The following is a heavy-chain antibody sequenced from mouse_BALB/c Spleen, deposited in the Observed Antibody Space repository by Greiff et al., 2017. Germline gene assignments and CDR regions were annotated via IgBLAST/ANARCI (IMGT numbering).Heavy chain of an antibody. Sequence: EVQLVESGGGLVKLGGSLKLSCAASGFTFSSYYMSWVRQTPEKRLELVAAINSNGGSTYYPDTVKGRFTISRDNAKNTLYLQMSSLKSEDTALYYCARHMITTGFAYWGQGTLVTVSA. V-gene: IGHV5-6-2*01. D-gene: IGHD2-4*01. CDR3: ARHMITTGFAY. CDR2: INSNGGST. J-gene: IGHJ3*01. CDR1: GFTFSSYY.